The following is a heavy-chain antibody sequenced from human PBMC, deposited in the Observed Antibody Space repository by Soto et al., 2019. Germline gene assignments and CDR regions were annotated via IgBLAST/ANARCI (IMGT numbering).Heavy chain of an antibody. V-gene: IGHV3-23*01. Sequence: EVQLLESGGGLVQPGGSLRLSCAASGFTFSSYAMSWVRQAPGKGLEWVSAISGSGGSTYYADSVKGRFTISRDNSKPTLYLQMTPLIAEDPAEYCCAYSSTPFDYWGQGTLVTVSP. J-gene: IGHJ4*02. CDR2: ISGSGGST. D-gene: IGHD6-13*01. CDR3: AYSSTPFDY. CDR1: GFTFSSYA.